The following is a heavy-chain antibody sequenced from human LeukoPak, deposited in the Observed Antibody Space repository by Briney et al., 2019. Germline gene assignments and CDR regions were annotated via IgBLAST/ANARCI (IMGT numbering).Heavy chain of an antibody. Sequence: GKSLRLSCAASSFTFSSYAMHWVRQAPGKGLEWVAVISYDGSDKFYADSVKGRFTISRDNSKNTLYLQMSSLGAEDTAVYSCARGGIAAAGTYRYYFDYWGQGTLVTVSS. D-gene: IGHD6-13*01. J-gene: IGHJ4*02. CDR1: SFTFSSYA. CDR3: ARGGIAAAGTYRYYFDY. CDR2: ISYDGSDK. V-gene: IGHV3-30*04.